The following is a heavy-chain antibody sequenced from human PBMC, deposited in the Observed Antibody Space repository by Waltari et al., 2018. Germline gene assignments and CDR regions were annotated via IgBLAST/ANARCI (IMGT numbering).Heavy chain of an antibody. Sequence: QVQLQQWGAGLLKPSETLSLTCAVYGGSFSGYYWSCIRQPPGKGLEWIGELTHSGRTNYNPYLKGRVTISVDTSKIQFSLKLSSVTAADTAVYYCARGVVITKPLTYYYYYYYMDVWGKGTTVTVSS. V-gene: IGHV4-34*01. CDR3: ARGVVITKPLTYYYYYYYMDV. CDR1: GGSFSGYY. D-gene: IGHD3-22*01. J-gene: IGHJ6*03. CDR2: LTHSGRT.